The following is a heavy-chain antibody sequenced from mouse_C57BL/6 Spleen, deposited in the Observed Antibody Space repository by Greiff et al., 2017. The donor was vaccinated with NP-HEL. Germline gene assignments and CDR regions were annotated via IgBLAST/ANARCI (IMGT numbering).Heavy chain of an antibody. J-gene: IGHJ2*01. CDR1: GFTFSSYA. CDR3: TRDGGPNWFYY. V-gene: IGHV5-9-1*02. D-gene: IGHD4-1*01. Sequence: EVQLVESGEGLVKPGGSLKLSCAASGFTFSSYAMSWVRQTPEKGLEWVAYISSGGDYIYYADTVKGRFTISRDNARNTLYLQMSSLKSEDTAMYYCTRDGGPNWFYYWGQGTTLTVSS. CDR2: ISSGGDYI.